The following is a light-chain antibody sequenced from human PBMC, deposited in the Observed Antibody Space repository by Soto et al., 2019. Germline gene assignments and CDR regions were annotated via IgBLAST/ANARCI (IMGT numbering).Light chain of an antibody. CDR1: FSNIGRDY. V-gene: IGLV1-47*02. CDR2: TNN. CDR3: AAWDDTLSAWV. J-gene: IGLJ3*02. Sequence: QSVLTQPPSASGTPGQRVTISCSGSFSNIGRDYVYWYQQFPGTAPKLLIYTNNQRPSGVPDRFSGSKSGTSASLAISGLRSGDEADYYCAAWDDTLSAWVFGGGTQLTV.